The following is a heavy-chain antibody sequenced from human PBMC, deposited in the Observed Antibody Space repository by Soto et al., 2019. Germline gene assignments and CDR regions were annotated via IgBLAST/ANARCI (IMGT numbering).Heavy chain of an antibody. CDR3: ARGHPTDSSGYYYNY. D-gene: IGHD3-22*01. Sequence: LETLSLTCAVYGGSFSGYYWSWIRQPPGKGLEWIGEINHSGSTNYNPSLKSRVTISVDTSKNQFSLKLSSVTAADTAVYYCARGHPTDSSGYYYNYWGQGTLVTVSS. V-gene: IGHV4-34*01. J-gene: IGHJ4*02. CDR1: GGSFSGYY. CDR2: INHSGST.